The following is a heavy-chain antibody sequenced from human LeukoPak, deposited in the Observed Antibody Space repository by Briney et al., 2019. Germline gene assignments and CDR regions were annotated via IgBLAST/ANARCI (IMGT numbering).Heavy chain of an antibody. V-gene: IGHV3-64*01. CDR2: ISSNGGST. CDR3: ARVRRYGDYVAGYFDC. J-gene: IGHJ4*02. Sequence: GGSLRLSCAASGFTFSSYAMHWVRQAPGKGLEYVSAISSNGGSTYYANSVKGRFTISRDNSKNTLYLQMGSLRAEDMAVYYCARVRRYGDYVAGYFDCWGQGTLVTVSS. D-gene: IGHD4-17*01. CDR1: GFTFSSYA.